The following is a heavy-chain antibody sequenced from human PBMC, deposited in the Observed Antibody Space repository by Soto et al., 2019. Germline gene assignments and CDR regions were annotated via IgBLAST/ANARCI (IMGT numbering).Heavy chain of an antibody. CDR1: SVSNAW. V-gene: IGHV3-15*07. CDR2: IKSKTDGGTT. D-gene: IGHD3-10*01. J-gene: IGHJ3*02. CDR3: TTERWGGAFDI. Sequence: SVSNAWMNWVRQAPGKGLEWVGRIKSKTDGGTTDYAAPMKGRFTISRDDSKNTLYLQMNSLKTEDTAVYYCTTERWGGAFDIWGQGTMVTVSS.